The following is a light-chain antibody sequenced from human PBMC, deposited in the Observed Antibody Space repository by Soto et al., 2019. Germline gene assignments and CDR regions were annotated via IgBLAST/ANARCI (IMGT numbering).Light chain of an antibody. CDR1: SSDVGGNNY. J-gene: IGLJ2*01. Sequence: QSALTQPPSASGSPGQSVTISCTGTSSDVGGNNYVSWYQQHPGKAPKLMIFEVTKRPSGVPDRFSGSKSGNTASLTVSGLQAEDEADYYCTSYAGGYNDVVFGGGTKLTVL. CDR2: EVT. V-gene: IGLV2-8*01. CDR3: TSYAGGYNDVV.